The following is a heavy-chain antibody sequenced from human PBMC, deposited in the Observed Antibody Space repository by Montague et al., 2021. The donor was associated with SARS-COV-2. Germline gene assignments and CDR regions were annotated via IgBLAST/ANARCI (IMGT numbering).Heavy chain of an antibody. CDR2: IYYSGGI. V-gene: IGHV4-59*11. CDR1: GGSMSDHY. CDR3: ARAVSVRRAVNWFDP. Sequence: SETLSLTCTVSGGSMSDHYWAWIRQPPGKGLDWLAYIYYSGGINSNASLKSRVSMSVDTSKNQFSLKLTSVTAADTAVYYCARAVSVRRAVNWFDPWGQGTLVTVSS. D-gene: IGHD3-10*01. J-gene: IGHJ5*02.